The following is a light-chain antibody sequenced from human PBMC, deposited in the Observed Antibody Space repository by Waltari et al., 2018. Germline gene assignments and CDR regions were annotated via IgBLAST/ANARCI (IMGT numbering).Light chain of an antibody. CDR1: QSVSSN. Sequence: EIVMTQSPYTLSVSPGEGATLSCRASQSVSSNLAWYQQKPGQAPRLLIYGASTRDTGIPARFSGSGSGTEFTLTISSLQPEDFALYYCQQYNDWPRTFGQGTKVEIK. CDR3: QQYNDWPRT. J-gene: IGKJ1*01. CDR2: GAS. V-gene: IGKV3D-15*01.